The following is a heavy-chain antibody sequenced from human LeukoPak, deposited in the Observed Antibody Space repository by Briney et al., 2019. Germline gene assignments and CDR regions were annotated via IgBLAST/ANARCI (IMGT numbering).Heavy chain of an antibody. CDR3: ARIAYSGYDFRGGADY. Sequence: SETLSLTCTVSGYSISSGYYWGWIRQPPGKGLEWIGSIYHSGSTYYNPSLKSRVTISVVTSKNHFSLNLKLSSVTAADTAVYYCARIAYSGYDFRGGADYWGQGTLVTVSS. V-gene: IGHV4-38-2*02. CDR2: IYHSGST. J-gene: IGHJ4*02. D-gene: IGHD5-12*01. CDR1: GYSISSGYY.